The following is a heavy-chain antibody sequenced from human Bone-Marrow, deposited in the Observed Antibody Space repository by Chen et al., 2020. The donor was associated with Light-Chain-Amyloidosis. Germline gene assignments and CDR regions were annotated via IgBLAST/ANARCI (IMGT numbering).Heavy chain of an antibody. CDR1: GFTVSSNY. J-gene: IGHJ6*02. Sequence: EVQLVESGGGLIQPGGSLRLSCAASGFTVSSNYMSCVRQAPGKGLEWVSVIYSGGSAYYANSVKGRFTISRDTSKNTLYLQMNSLRAEDSAVYYCAREFTMVRGISYYYFGMDVWGQGTTVTVSS. V-gene: IGHV3-53*01. CDR3: AREFTMVRGISYYYFGMDV. CDR2: IYSGGSA. D-gene: IGHD3-10*01.